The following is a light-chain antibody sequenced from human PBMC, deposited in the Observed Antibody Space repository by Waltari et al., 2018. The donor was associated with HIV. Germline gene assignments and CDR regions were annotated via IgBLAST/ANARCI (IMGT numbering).Light chain of an antibody. CDR1: NPNIGSNS. V-gene: IGLV1-47*01. J-gene: IGLJ1*01. Sequence: HSVLTQPPSASGTPGQRVAIPWSGSNPNIGSNSVYWYPQHPRSTPKLLIFTNDQRPSGVPDRFSGSKSGTSASLAISRLRSEDEADYYCAAWDDSLSSFHVFGTGTRVTVL. CDR3: AAWDDSLSSFHV. CDR2: TND.